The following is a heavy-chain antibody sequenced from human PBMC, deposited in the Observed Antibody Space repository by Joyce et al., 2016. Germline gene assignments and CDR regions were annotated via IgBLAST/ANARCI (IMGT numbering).Heavy chain of an antibody. D-gene: IGHD4-11*01. J-gene: IGHJ2*01. CDR1: GGSFGNYY. Sequence: QVQLQQWGAGLLKPSETLSLTCTISGGSFGNYYWAWIRQTPGKGLEWIGEISYSGSTTTYNPSLKSGVAISIDTSKNQFSLSLNSVTAADTAVYYCARGWSSNYYFDIWGRGTLVTVSS. CDR2: ISYSGSTT. CDR3: ARGWSSNYYFDI. V-gene: IGHV4-34*01.